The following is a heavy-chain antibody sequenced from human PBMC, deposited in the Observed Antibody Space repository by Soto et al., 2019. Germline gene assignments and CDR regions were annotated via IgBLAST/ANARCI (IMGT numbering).Heavy chain of an antibody. Sequence: EVQLVESGGGLVQPGGYLRLSCAASGFTVSSNYMSWVRQAPGKGLEWVSVIYTGGSTYYADSVKGRFTISRDNSKNTLYLQMNSLRAEDTAVYYCARDYGGSGRFDYWGQGTLVTVSS. J-gene: IGHJ4*02. V-gene: IGHV3-66*01. CDR1: GFTVSSNY. CDR2: IYTGGST. CDR3: ARDYGGSGRFDY. D-gene: IGHD4-17*01.